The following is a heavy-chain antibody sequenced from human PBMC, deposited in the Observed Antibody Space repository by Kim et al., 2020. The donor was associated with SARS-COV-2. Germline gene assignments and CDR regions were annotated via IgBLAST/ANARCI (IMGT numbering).Heavy chain of an antibody. Sequence: SEMSLTCTVSGGSISSSSYYWGWIRQPPGKGLEWIGSIYYSGSTYYNPSLKSRVTISVDTSKNQFSLKLSSVTAADTAVYYCASTVALNIVVVPADIDYWGQGTLVTVSS. V-gene: IGHV4-39*01. CDR1: GGSISSSSYY. CDR3: ASTVALNIVVVPADIDY. D-gene: IGHD2-2*01. J-gene: IGHJ4*02. CDR2: IYYSGST.